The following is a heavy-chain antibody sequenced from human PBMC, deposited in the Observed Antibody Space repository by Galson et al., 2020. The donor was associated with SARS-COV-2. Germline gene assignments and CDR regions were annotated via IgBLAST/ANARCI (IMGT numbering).Heavy chain of an antibody. CDR2: IYTSGST. V-gene: IGHV4-4*07. J-gene: IGHJ6*03. Sequence: SETLSLTCTVSGGSISSYYWSWIRQPAGKGLEWIGRIYTSGSTNYNPSLKSRVTMSVDTSKNQFSLKLSSVTAADTAVYYCARAAKGVTTGYYYYMDVWGKGTTVTISS. D-gene: IGHD2-21*02. CDR1: GGSISSYY. CDR3: ARAAKGVTTGYYYYMDV.